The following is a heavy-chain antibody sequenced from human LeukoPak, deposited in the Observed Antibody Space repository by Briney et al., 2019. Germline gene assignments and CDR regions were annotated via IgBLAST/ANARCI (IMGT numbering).Heavy chain of an antibody. Sequence: KPSETLSLTCAVYGGSFSGYYWSWIRQPPGKGLERIGEINHSGSTNYNPSLKSRVTISVDTSKNQFPLKLSSVTAADTAVYYCARGRKVLRYFDSPAASYDYWGQGTLVTVSS. CDR1: GGSFSGYY. V-gene: IGHV4-34*01. CDR2: INHSGST. CDR3: ARGRKVLRYFDSPAASYDY. J-gene: IGHJ4*02. D-gene: IGHD3-9*01.